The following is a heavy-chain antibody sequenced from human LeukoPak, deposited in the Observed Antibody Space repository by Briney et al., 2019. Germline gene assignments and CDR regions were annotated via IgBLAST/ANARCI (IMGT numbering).Heavy chain of an antibody. CDR2: ISSSGSTI. Sequence: PGGSLRLSCAASGFTFSSYEMNWVRQAPGKGLEWVSYISSSGSTIYYADSVKGRFTISRDNAKNSLYLQMNSLRAEDTAVYYCARDSYSSSWSINYYYYGMDVWGQGTTVTVSS. J-gene: IGHJ6*02. D-gene: IGHD6-13*01. CDR1: GFTFSSYE. V-gene: IGHV3-48*03. CDR3: ARDSYSSSWSINYYYYGMDV.